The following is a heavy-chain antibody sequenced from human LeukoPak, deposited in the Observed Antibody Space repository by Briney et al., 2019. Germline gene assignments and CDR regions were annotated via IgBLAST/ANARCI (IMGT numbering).Heavy chain of an antibody. J-gene: IGHJ4*02. D-gene: IGHD4-23*01. CDR2: ISAYNGNT. Sequence: GASVNVSCKASGYTFTSYGISWVRQAPGQGLEWMGWISAYNGNTNYAQKLQGRVTMTTDTSTSTAYMELRSLRSDDTAVYYCASLDYGGNFDYWGQGTLVTVSS. CDR1: GYTFTSYG. V-gene: IGHV1-18*01. CDR3: ASLDYGGNFDY.